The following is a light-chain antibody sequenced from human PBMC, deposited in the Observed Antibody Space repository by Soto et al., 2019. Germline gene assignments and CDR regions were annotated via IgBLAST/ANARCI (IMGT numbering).Light chain of an antibody. CDR1: SSDVGTYNL. J-gene: IGLJ2*01. Sequence: QSVLTQPASVSGSPGQSVTISCTGTSSDVGTYNLVSWYQQHPGKAPKLIISEGNKRPSGVSNRFSGSKSGNTASLTISGLQAEDEADYYCCSYAGSSTYVVFGGGTKVTVL. CDR2: EGN. CDR3: CSYAGSSTYVV. V-gene: IGLV2-23*01.